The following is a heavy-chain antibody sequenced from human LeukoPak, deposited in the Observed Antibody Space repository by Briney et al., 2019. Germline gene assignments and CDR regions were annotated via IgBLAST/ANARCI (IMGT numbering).Heavy chain of an antibody. CDR1: GGPFSGYY. D-gene: IGHD2-21*01. Sequence: SETLSLTRAVYGGPFSGYYWSWIRQPPGKGLEWIGEINHSGSTNYNPSLKSRVTISVDTSKNQFSLKLSSVTAADTAVYYCARGLWSFPVFVYWGQGTRVTVSS. J-gene: IGHJ4*02. V-gene: IGHV4-34*01. CDR3: ARGLWSFPVFVY. CDR2: INHSGST.